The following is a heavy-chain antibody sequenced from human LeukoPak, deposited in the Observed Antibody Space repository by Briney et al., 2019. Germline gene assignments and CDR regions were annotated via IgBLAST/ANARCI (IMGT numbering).Heavy chain of an antibody. V-gene: IGHV4-34*01. CDR3: ARNRDGYNSFDY. D-gene: IGHD5-24*01. Sequence: SETLSLTCAVYGGSFSGYYWSWIRQPPGKGLEWIGEINHSGSTNYNPSLKSRVTISVDTSKNHFSLKLSSVTAADTAVYYCARNRDGYNSFDYWGQGTLVTVSS. CDR1: GGSFSGYY. CDR2: INHSGST. J-gene: IGHJ4*02.